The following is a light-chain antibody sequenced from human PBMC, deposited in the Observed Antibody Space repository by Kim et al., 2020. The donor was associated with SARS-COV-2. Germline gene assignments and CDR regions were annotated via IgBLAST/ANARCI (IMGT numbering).Light chain of an antibody. Sequence: GQSGTMACIGTSSDIGGYDSVTWYQHHAGKAPKLMIYDVNKRPSGVPDRFSGSKSGNTASLTISGLQAEDEADYYCCSHAGSYTWVFGGGTQVTVL. J-gene: IGLJ3*02. CDR3: CSHAGSYTWV. CDR2: DVN. V-gene: IGLV2-11*01. CDR1: SSDIGGYDS.